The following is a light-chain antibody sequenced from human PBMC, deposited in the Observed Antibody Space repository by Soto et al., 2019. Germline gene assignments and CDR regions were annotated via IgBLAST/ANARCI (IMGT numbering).Light chain of an antibody. Sequence: GLTRSPGTLSLPPGERATLSCRASQSVRNTYLAWYQQKPGQAPRLLVSGASSRATGIPDRYSGSGSGTDFTLTINRLEPENFAVYFCQQYGESPPTFGRGTKVDIK. V-gene: IGKV3-20*01. J-gene: IGKJ4*01. CDR1: QSVRNTY. CDR2: GAS. CDR3: QQYGESPPT.